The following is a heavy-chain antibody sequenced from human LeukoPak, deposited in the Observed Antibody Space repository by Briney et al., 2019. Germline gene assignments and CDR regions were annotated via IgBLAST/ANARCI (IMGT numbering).Heavy chain of an antibody. CDR1: GGSISSSSYH. J-gene: IGHJ4*02. Sequence: SETLSLTCTVSGGSISSSSYHWGWIRQPPGKGLEWIGIIYYSGSTYYNPSLKSRVTISVDTSKNQFSLKLSSVTAADTAVYYCARQTADSSGYYPFDYWGQGTLVTVSS. V-gene: IGHV4-39*01. CDR3: ARQTADSSGYYPFDY. CDR2: IYYSGST. D-gene: IGHD3-22*01.